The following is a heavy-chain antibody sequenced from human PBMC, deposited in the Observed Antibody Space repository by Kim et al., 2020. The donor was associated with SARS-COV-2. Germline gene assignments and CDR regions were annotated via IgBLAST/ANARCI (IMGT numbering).Heavy chain of an antibody. V-gene: IGHV4-59*09. J-gene: IGHJ4*02. CDR3: ARGERWELLVY. Sequence: NDNPPLKSRVTISVDTSKNQFSLKLSSVTAADTAVYYCARGERWELLVYWGQGTLVTVSS. D-gene: IGHD1-26*01.